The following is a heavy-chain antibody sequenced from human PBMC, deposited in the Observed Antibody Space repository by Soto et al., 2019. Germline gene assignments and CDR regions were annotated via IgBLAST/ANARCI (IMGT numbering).Heavy chain of an antibody. CDR2: ISAYNGNT. D-gene: IGHD3-22*01. CDR1: GYTFTSYG. CDR3: ARVTDYYDSSGYNWFDP. V-gene: IGHV1-18*01. J-gene: IGHJ5*02. Sequence: ASVKVSCKASGYTFTSYGISWVRQAPGQGLEWMGWISAYNGNTNYAQKLQGRVTMTTDTSTSTAYMELRSLRSDDTAVYYCARVTDYYDSSGYNWFDPWGRGTLVTVSS.